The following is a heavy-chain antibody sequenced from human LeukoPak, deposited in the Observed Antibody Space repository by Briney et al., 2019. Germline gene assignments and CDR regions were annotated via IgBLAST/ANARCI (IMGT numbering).Heavy chain of an antibody. D-gene: IGHD4-17*01. CDR1: GDSFSSHY. CDR2: ISHIGRT. Sequence: SETLSLTCAVSGDSFSSHYWTWIRQSPGTGLEWIGYISHIGRTNYNPSLKSRVTISIDTSKNQFSLKLRSVTAADTAVYYCARDLVTVTKGFDIWGRGTMVSVSS. V-gene: IGHV4-59*11. CDR3: ARDLVTVTKGFDI. J-gene: IGHJ3*02.